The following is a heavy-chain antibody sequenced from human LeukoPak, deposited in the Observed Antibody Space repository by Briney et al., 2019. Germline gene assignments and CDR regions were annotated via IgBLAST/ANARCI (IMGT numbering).Heavy chain of an antibody. V-gene: IGHV3-49*04. CDR2: IRTKAYGGTT. J-gene: IGHJ4*02. CDR3: TRVGDGSGFFNY. Sequence: PGGSLRLSCTASGFSFGDYVMSWVRQAPGMGLEWVGLIRTKAYGGTTVYAASVKGRFSISRDDSKTFAYLQMNSLKTEDTAMYYCTRVGDGSGFFNYWGQGALVTVSS. D-gene: IGHD3-22*01. CDR1: GFSFGDYV.